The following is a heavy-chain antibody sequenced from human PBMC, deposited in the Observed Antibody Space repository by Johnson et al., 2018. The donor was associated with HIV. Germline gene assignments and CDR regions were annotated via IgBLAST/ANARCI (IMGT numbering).Heavy chain of an antibody. CDR3: AKSPGKDHGGKSGAFDI. D-gene: IGHD4-23*01. V-gene: IGHV3-9*01. Sequence: VQLVESGGGLVQPGRSLRLSCAASGFTFDDYAMHWVRQAPGKGLEWVSGISWNSGSIDYADSVKGRFTISRDNAKNSLYLQMNSLRAEDTAVYYCAKSPGKDHGGKSGAFDIWGQGTMVTVSS. CDR1: GFTFDDYA. CDR2: ISWNSGSI. J-gene: IGHJ3*02.